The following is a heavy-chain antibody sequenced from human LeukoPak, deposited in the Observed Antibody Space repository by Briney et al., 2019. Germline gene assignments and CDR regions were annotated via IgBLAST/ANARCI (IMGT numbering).Heavy chain of an antibody. J-gene: IGHJ4*02. D-gene: IGHD3-22*01. CDR3: ARGRPVYYYDSSGYYSRNTPSFDY. V-gene: IGHV4-34*01. CDR2: INHSGST. Sequence: SETLSLTCAVYGGSFSGYYWSWIRQPPGKGLEWIGEINHSGSTNYNPSLKSRVTISVDTSKNQFSLKLSSVTAADTAVYYCARGRPVYYYDSSGYYSRNTPSFDYWGQGTLVTVSS. CDR1: GGSFSGYY.